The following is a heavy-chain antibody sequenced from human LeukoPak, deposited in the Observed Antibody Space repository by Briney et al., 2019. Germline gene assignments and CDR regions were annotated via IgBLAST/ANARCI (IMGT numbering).Heavy chain of an antibody. D-gene: IGHD1-26*01. Sequence: GASLKVSSKASGYTLTNYDINCGRQAIGQGLECMGWMNPKSGDTGYAQKFQGRVTMTRDTSISTAYMELGSLRYEDTAVYYCARVPGSIDYWGQGTLVTVSS. CDR1: GYTLTNYD. CDR2: MNPKSGDT. CDR3: ARVPGSIDY. J-gene: IGHJ4*02. V-gene: IGHV1-8*01.